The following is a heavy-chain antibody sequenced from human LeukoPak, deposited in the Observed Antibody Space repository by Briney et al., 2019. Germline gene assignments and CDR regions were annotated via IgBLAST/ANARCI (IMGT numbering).Heavy chain of an antibody. V-gene: IGHV1-2*02. CDR1: GYTFTGYY. CDR2: INPNSGGT. CDR3: ATDYAGNSVPDY. D-gene: IGHD4-23*01. J-gene: IGHJ4*02. Sequence: ASVKVSCKASGYTFTGYYMHWVRQAPGQGLEWMGWINPNSGGTNYAQKFQGRVTMSRDASISTAYMELSWLRSDDTALYYCATDYAGNSVPDYWGQGTLVTVSS.